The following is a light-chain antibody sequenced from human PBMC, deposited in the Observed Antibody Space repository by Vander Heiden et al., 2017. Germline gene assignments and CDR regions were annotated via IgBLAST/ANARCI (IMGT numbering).Light chain of an antibody. V-gene: IGKV3-15*01. CDR1: QSVSSN. CDR3: QHGKYSHSYT. Sequence: EIMRTQAAATLSVSPGERATLSCRASQSVSSNLAWYQQKPGHSPRLLIYGASTMATGIPARFSRSWYGTEFTLTSSSRHLVDFAVYYCQHGKYSHSYTFGQGTKLEIK. CDR2: GAS. J-gene: IGKJ2*01.